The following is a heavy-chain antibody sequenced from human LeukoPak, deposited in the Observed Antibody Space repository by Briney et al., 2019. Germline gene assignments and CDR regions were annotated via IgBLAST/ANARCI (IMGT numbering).Heavy chain of an antibody. J-gene: IGHJ4*02. Sequence: GGSLRLSCAGSGFIFNNFAMHWVRQAPGKGLEWVSAISGSGGSTYYADSVKGRFTISRDNSKNTLYLQMNSLRAEDTAVYYCAKKHQDYDFWSGYYGFWGQGTLVTVSS. V-gene: IGHV3-23*01. D-gene: IGHD3-3*01. CDR3: AKKHQDYDFWSGYYGF. CDR2: ISGSGGST. CDR1: GFIFNNFA.